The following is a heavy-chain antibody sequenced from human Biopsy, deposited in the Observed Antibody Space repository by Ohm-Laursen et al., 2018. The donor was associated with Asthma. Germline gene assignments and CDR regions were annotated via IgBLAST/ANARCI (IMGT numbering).Heavy chain of an antibody. Sequence: ASVKVSCKASGYTFISYAIHWVRQAPGQRLEWMGWINAGNGNTKYSQKFHGRVTITRDTSASTAYMELSSLRSEDTAVYYCARTYYDFLTGQVNDAFDIWGQGTMVTVSS. CDR2: INAGNGNT. CDR1: GYTFISYA. V-gene: IGHV1-3*01. CDR3: ARTYYDFLTGQVNDAFDI. D-gene: IGHD3-9*01. J-gene: IGHJ3*02.